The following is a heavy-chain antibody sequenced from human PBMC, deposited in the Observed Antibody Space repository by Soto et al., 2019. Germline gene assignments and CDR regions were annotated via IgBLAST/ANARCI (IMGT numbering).Heavy chain of an antibody. CDR2: IYYSGST. CDR3: ARSSWSGYYISHYYYYYMDV. J-gene: IGHJ6*03. Sequence: QVQLQESGPGLVKPSQTLSLTCTVSGGSISSGGYYWSWIRQHPGKGLEWIGYIYYSGSTYYNPYLESRLTISADTSKNQFSLKLSSVTAADTAVYYCARSSWSGYYISHYYYYYMDVWGKGTTVTVSS. D-gene: IGHD3-3*01. CDR1: GGSISSGGYY. V-gene: IGHV4-31*03.